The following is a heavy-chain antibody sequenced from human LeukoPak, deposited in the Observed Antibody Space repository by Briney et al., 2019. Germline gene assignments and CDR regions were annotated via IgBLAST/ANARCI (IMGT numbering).Heavy chain of an antibody. Sequence: GGSLRLSCAVSGFTFSSFAVHWVRQAPGKGLEWVAVISYDGSNKYYADSVKGRFTISRDNSKNTLYLQMNSLRAEDTAVYYCATDLGYCSSTSCSPKYYFDYWGQGTLVTVSS. CDR2: ISYDGSNK. CDR3: ATDLGYCSSTSCSPKYYFDY. CDR1: GFTFSSFA. J-gene: IGHJ4*02. V-gene: IGHV3-30-3*01. D-gene: IGHD2-2*01.